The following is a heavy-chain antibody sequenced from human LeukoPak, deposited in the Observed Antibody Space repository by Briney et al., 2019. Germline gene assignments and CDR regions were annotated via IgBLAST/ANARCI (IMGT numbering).Heavy chain of an antibody. D-gene: IGHD3-22*01. CDR1: GFTFSTSG. CDR3: GKSDRSDYYSTGDY. J-gene: IGHJ4*02. V-gene: IGHV3-30*02. CDR2: IRFDGTNK. Sequence: PGGSLRLSCAASGFTFSTSGMHWVRQAPGKGLEWVTFIRFDGTNKYYADSVKGRFTISRDNSKNTLYLEMNSLTADDTAVYYCGKSDRSDYYSTGDYWGQGTLVTVSS.